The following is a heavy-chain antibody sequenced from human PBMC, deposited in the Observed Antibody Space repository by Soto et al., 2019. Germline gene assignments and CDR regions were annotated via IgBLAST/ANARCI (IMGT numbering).Heavy chain of an antibody. J-gene: IGHJ6*03. CDR2: IYYSGGT. D-gene: IGHD3-3*01. V-gene: IGHV4-59*01. Sequence: QVQLQESGPGLVKPSETLSLTCTVSGDSLSSYYWSWIRQPPGKGLEWIGDIYYSGGTNYNPSLKRRVTISVDTSKKRFSPKVSSVTAADTAVYYCAKCPLESGYLPYYFMDVWGKGTTVTVSS. CDR1: GDSLSSYY. CDR3: AKCPLESGYLPYYFMDV.